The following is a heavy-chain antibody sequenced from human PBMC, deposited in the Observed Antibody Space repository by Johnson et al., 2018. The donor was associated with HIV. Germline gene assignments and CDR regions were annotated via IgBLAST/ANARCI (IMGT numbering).Heavy chain of an antibody. D-gene: IGHD1-26*01. Sequence: DQLGEAGGGVVRPWGSLRLSCAASGFTFDDYGMIWVRQAPGKGLEWVSGINWNGGSTGYADSVKGRFTISRDNAKNSLYLQMNSLRAEDTALYYCARAYSGSYSPRSAFDIWGQGTM. CDR1: GFTFDDYG. CDR2: INWNGGST. J-gene: IGHJ3*02. CDR3: ARAYSGSYSPRSAFDI. V-gene: IGHV3-20*04.